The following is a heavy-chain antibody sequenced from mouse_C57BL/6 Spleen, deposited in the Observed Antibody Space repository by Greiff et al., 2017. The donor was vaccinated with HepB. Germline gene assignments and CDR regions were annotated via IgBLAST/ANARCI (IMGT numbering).Heavy chain of an antibody. CDR2: ISDGGSYT. CDR1: GFTFSSYA. J-gene: IGHJ2*01. Sequence: EVKLVESGGGLVKPGGSLKLSCAASGFTFSSYAMSWVRQTPEKRLEWVATISDGGSYTYYPDNVKGRFTISRDNAKNNLYLQLSHLQSEDTAMYYCAREGKLLYYFDYWGQGTTLTVSS. V-gene: IGHV5-4*01. CDR3: AREGKLLYYFDY.